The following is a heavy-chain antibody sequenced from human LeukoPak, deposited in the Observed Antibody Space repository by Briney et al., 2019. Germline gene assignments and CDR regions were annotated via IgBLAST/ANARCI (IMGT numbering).Heavy chain of an antibody. CDR3: ARASYSGSYRGIDY. CDR2: IYYSGST. J-gene: IGHJ4*02. V-gene: IGHV4-59*01. Sequence: KPSETLSLTCTVSGGSISSYYWSWIRQPPGKGLEWIGYIYYSGSTNYKPSLKSRVTISVDTSKNQFSLKLSSVTAADTAVYYCARASYSGSYRGIDYWGQGTLVTVSS. D-gene: IGHD1-26*01. CDR1: GGSISSYY.